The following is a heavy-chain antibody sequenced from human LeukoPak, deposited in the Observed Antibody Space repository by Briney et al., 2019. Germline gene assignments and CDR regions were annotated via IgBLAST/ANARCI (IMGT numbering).Heavy chain of an antibody. D-gene: IGHD6-6*01. J-gene: IGHJ4*02. V-gene: IGHV4-30-4*08. CDR1: GGSISSGDYY. Sequence: PSQTLSLTCTVSGGSISSGDYYWSWIRQPPGKGLEWIGYIYYSGSTYYNPSLKSRVTISVDTSKNQFSLKLSSVTAADTAVYYCARRDSSSPSFDYWGQGTLVTVSS. CDR3: ARRDSSSPSFDY. CDR2: IYYSGST.